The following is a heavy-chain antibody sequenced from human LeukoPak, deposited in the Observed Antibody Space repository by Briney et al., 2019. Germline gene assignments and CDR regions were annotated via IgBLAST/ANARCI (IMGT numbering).Heavy chain of an antibody. CDR2: IYYSGST. CDR1: GGSISSYY. Sequence: SETLSLTCTVSGGSISSYYWSWIRQPPGKGLEWIGYIYYSGSTNYNPSLKSRVTTSVDTSKNQFSLKLSSVTAADTAVYYCARQGFYDFWSGYYHSNYYYYMDVWGKGTTVTVSS. V-gene: IGHV4-59*08. CDR3: ARQGFYDFWSGYYHSNYYYYMDV. D-gene: IGHD3-3*01. J-gene: IGHJ6*03.